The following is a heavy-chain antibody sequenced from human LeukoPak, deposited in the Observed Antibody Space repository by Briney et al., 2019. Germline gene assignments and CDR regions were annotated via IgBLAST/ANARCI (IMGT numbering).Heavy chain of an antibody. V-gene: IGHV3-7*01. CDR3: ARDLLPYGMDV. J-gene: IGHJ6*02. D-gene: IGHD3-22*01. Sequence: GGSLRLSCTASGFTFSSYWVSWVRQAPGKGLEWVANIKQDGSEKYYVDSVKGRFTISRDNAKNSLYLQMNSLRAEDTALYYCARDLLPYGMDVWGQGTTVTVSS. CDR1: GFTFSSYW. CDR2: IKQDGSEK.